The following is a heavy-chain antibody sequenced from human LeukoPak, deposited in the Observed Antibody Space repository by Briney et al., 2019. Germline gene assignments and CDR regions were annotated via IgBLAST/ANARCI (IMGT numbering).Heavy chain of an antibody. J-gene: IGHJ4*02. Sequence: ASVKVSCKASGGTFSSYAISWVRQAPGQGLEWMGRIIPILGIANYAQKFQGRVTITADKSTSTAYMELSSLRSEDTAVYYCARDQGDVDTAMDPFDYWGQGTLVTVSS. CDR1: GGTFSSYA. CDR2: IIPILGIA. CDR3: ARDQGDVDTAMDPFDY. D-gene: IGHD5-18*01. V-gene: IGHV1-69*04.